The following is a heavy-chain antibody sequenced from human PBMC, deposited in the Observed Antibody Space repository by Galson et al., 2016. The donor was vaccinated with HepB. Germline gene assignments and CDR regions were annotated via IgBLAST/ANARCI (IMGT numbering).Heavy chain of an antibody. D-gene: IGHD2-21*01. CDR1: GFNFNNYG. CDR2: ISSDGSKK. CDR3: AKDSIVGGGPACYTDY. J-gene: IGHJ4*02. V-gene: IGHV3-30*18. Sequence: SLRLSCAASGFNFNNYGIHWVRQAPGKGLEWVADISSDGSKKYYVDSVRGRFTISRDNSKNTLYLQMNSLRGEDTGVYFCAKDSIVGGGPACYTDYWCQGTRATVAS.